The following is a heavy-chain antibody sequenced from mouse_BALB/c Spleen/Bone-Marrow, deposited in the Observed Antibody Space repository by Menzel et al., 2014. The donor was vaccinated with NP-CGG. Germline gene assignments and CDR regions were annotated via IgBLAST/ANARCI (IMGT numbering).Heavy chain of an antibody. V-gene: IGHV1-5*01. Sequence: EVHLVESGTVLARPGASVKMSCKASGYSFTNYWMHWIKQRPGQGLEWVGAVYPGNGDARYNQKFKGKAKLTAVTSASXXXXXLSSLTNEDSSVYNCAKDNYAFAYWGQGTLVTVSA. CDR2: VYPGNGDA. D-gene: IGHD2-4*01. J-gene: IGHJ3*01. CDR3: AKDNYAFAY. CDR1: GYSFTNYW.